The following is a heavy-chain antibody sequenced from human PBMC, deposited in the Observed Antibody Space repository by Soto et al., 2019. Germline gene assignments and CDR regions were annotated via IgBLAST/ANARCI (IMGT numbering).Heavy chain of an antibody. D-gene: IGHD5-18*01. CDR2: ISYDGSNK. CDR1: GFTFISYG. Sequence: LRLSCAASGFTFISYGMHWVRQAPGKWLEWVAVISYDGSNKYYADSVKGRFTISRDNSKNTLYLQMNSLRAEDTAVYYCAKEDTAMVSYFDYWGQGTLVTVSS. CDR3: AKEDTAMVSYFDY. J-gene: IGHJ4*02. V-gene: IGHV3-30*18.